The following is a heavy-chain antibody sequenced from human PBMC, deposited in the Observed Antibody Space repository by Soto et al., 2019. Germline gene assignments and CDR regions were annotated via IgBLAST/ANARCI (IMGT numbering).Heavy chain of an antibody. J-gene: IGHJ6*02. D-gene: IGHD5-18*01. CDR3: TRGDTAVVHKGADV. CDR2: IDPSDSYT. V-gene: IGHV5-10-1*01. CDR1: GYTFTSYY. Sequence: PGESLKISCEGSGYTFTSYYITWARQLPGKGLERMGRIDPSDSYTTYNPSFRGHITISADKSIRTAYLQWSSLEASDSGMYYCTRGDTAVVHKGADVWGQGTPVTVS.